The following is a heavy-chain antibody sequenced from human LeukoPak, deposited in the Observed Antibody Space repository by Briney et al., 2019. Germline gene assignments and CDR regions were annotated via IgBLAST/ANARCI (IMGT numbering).Heavy chain of an antibody. CDR2: ISSSGSTI. D-gene: IGHD2-15*01. J-gene: IGHJ4*02. CDR3: ARCARYCSGGSCYCYYFDY. CDR1: GFTFSDYY. Sequence: GGSLRLSCAASGFTFSDYYMSWIRQAPGKGLEWVSYISSSGSTIYYADSVKGRFAISRDNAKNSLYLQMNSLRAEDTAVYYCARCARYCSGGSCYCYYFDYWGQGTLVTVSS. V-gene: IGHV3-11*01.